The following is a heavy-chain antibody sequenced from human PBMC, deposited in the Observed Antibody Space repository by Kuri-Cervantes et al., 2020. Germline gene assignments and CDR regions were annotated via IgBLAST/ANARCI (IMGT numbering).Heavy chain of an antibody. D-gene: IGHD1-26*01. Sequence: VKVSCKASGYTFTSYAMNWVRQAPGQGLEWMGWINTNTGNPTYAQGFTGRFVFSLDTSVSTAYLQISSLKAEDTAVYYCASSSGSWGGSAFDIWGQGTMVTVSS. V-gene: IGHV7-4-1*02. CDR2: INTNTGNP. CDR3: ASSSGSWGGSAFDI. J-gene: IGHJ3*02. CDR1: GYTFTSYA.